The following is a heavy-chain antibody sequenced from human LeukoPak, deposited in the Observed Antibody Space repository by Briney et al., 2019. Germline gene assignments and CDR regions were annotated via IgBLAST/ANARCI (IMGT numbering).Heavy chain of an antibody. D-gene: IGHD2-15*01. CDR2: IYYSGST. CDR3: ARVYCSGGSCYSRPSYFDY. J-gene: IGHJ4*02. CDR1: GGSISSGDYY. Sequence: PSQTLSLTCTVSGGSISSGDYYWSWIRQPPGKGLEWIGYIYYSGSTYYNPSLKSRVTISVDTSKNQFSLKLSSVTAADTAVYCCARVYCSGGSCYSRPSYFDYWGQGTLVTVSS. V-gene: IGHV4-30-4*01.